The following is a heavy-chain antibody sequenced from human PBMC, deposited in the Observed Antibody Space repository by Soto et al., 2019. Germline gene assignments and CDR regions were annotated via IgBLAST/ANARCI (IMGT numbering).Heavy chain of an antibody. D-gene: IGHD1-1*01. CDR1: GGSISSSGYF. V-gene: IGHV4-31*03. Sequence: SETLSLTCTVSGGSISSSGYFWGWIRQPPGKGLEWIGYIYYSGSTYYSPSLKSRVTISVDTSKNQFSLKLSSVTAADTAVYYCARNEIGLDSYYYYYYYMDVWGKGTTVTVSS. J-gene: IGHJ6*03. CDR3: ARNEIGLDSYYYYYYYMDV. CDR2: IYYSGST.